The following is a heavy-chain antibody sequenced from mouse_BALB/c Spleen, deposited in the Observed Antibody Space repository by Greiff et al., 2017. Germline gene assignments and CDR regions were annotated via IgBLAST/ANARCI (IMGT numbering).Heavy chain of an antibody. CDR3: ARGLDYGNYYYFDY. Sequence: VQLKESGGGLVKPGGSLKLSCAASGFTFSSYAMSWVRQTPEKRLEWVASISSGGSTYYPDSVKGRFTISRDNARNILYLQMSSLRSEDTAMYYCARGLDYGNYYYFDYWGQGTTLTVSS. J-gene: IGHJ2*01. D-gene: IGHD2-1*01. CDR1: GFTFSSYA. CDR2: ISSGGST. V-gene: IGHV5-6-5*01.